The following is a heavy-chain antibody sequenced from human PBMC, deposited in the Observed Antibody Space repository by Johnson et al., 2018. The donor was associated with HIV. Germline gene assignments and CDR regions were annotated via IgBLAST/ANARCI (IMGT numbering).Heavy chain of an antibody. CDR2: IYSGGTKI. D-gene: IGHD3-10*01. Sequence: VQLVESGGGLVQPGGSLRLSCAASGFTVSSNYMTWVRQAPGKGLEWVSVIYSGGTKIHYTDSVKGRFTISRDNSKNTFYLQMNSLTAEDTAVYFCARGGPLTMVQDALDTWGQGTMVIVSA. CDR1: GFTVSSNY. J-gene: IGHJ3*02. V-gene: IGHV3-66*02. CDR3: ARGGPLTMVQDALDT.